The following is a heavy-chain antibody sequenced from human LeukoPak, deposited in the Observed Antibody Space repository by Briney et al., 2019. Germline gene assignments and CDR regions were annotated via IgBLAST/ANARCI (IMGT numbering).Heavy chain of an antibody. V-gene: IGHV4-39*07. CDR1: GGSISSSSYY. CDR3: ARAPFGVVIMDNWFDP. CDR2: IYYSGST. J-gene: IGHJ5*02. D-gene: IGHD3-3*01. Sequence: SETLSLTCTVSGGSISSSSYYWGWIRQPPGMGLEWIGSIYYSGSTYYNPSLKSRVTISVDTSKNQFSLKLRSVTAADTAVYYCARAPFGVVIMDNWFDPWGQGTLVTVSS.